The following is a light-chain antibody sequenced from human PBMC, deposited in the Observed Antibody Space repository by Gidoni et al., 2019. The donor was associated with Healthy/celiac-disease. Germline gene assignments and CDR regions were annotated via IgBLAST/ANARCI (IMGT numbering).Light chain of an antibody. CDR3: QQLNSYRQT. CDR1: QGISSY. Sequence: DIQLTQSPSFLSASVGDRVTITCRASQGISSYLAWYQQKPGKAPKLLIYAASTLQSGVPSRFSGSGSGTEFTLTISSLQPEDFATYYCQQLNSYRQTFXQXTKVEIK. CDR2: AAS. J-gene: IGKJ1*01. V-gene: IGKV1-9*01.